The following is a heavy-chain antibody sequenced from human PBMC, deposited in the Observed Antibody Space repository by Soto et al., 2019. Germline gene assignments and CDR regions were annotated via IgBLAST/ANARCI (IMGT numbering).Heavy chain of an antibody. J-gene: IGHJ4*02. CDR2: IYYSVST. D-gene: IGHD2-2*01. Sequence: QVQLQESGPGLVKPSQTLSRTCTVSGGSISSGGYYWSCIRQHPGKGLEWIGYIYYSVSTYYNPYLKSRVTISVDTSKNQFSLKLSSVTAADTAVYYCARAIRYCSSTSCYAAFLFDYWGQGTLVTVSS. V-gene: IGHV4-31*03. CDR1: GGSISSGGYY. CDR3: ARAIRYCSSTSCYAAFLFDY.